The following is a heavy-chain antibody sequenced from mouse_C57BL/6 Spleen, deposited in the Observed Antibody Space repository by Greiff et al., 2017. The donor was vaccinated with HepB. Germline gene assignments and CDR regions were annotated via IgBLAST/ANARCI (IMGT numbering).Heavy chain of an antibody. CDR2: IHPNSGST. Sequence: VQLQQPGAELVKPGASVKLSCKASGYTFTSYWMHWVKQRPGQGLEWIGMIHPNSGSTNYNEKFKSKATLTVDKSSSTAYMQLSSLTSEDSAVYYCAREGNYVRAMDYWGQGTSVTVSS. V-gene: IGHV1-64*01. D-gene: IGHD2-1*01. CDR1: GYTFTSYW. J-gene: IGHJ4*01. CDR3: AREGNYVRAMDY.